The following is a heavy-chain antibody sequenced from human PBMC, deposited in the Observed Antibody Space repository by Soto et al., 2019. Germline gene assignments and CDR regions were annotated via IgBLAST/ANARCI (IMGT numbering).Heavy chain of an antibody. J-gene: IGHJ3*02. CDR1: GGSISSGNYY. V-gene: IGHV4-30-4*01. CDR2: ICYSGST. D-gene: IGHD3-22*01. Sequence: QVQLRESGPGLVKPSQTLSLTCPFSGGSISSGNYYWNCIRQRPGKGLEWIGHICYSGSTYYNPCLKSRVTISLDSSKNHFSLRLSSVTAADTAVYYCATGGGLTYSDSGASRPDAFDIWGQGTMVTVSS. CDR3: ATGGGLTYSDSGASRPDAFDI.